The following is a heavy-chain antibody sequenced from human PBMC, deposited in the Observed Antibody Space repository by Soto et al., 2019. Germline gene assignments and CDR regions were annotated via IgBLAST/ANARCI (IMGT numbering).Heavy chain of an antibody. D-gene: IGHD1-7*01. Sequence: ASVKVSCKASGYTFTSYGISWVRQAPGQGLEWMGWISAYNGNTNYAQKLQGRVTMTTDTSTSTAYMELRSLRSDDTAVYYCARETQLELLGLIWFWFAPWGQGTLVTVSS. V-gene: IGHV1-18*01. CDR2: ISAYNGNT. J-gene: IGHJ5*02. CDR3: ARETQLELLGLIWFWFAP. CDR1: GYTFTSYG.